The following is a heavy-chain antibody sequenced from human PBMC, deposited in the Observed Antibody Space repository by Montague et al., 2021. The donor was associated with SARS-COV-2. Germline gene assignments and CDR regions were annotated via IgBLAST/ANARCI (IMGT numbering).Heavy chain of an antibody. CDR3: ARIRDYDILTGSYSGFDY. V-gene: IGHV2-70*01. Sequence: PALVKPTQTLTLTCTFSGFSLSTSGMCVSWIRQPPGKALEWLALXDWDDDKYYSTSLKTRLTISKDTSKNQVVLTMTNMDPVDTATYYCARIRDYDILTGSYSGFDYSGQGNRVNVSS. CDR1: GFSLSTSGMC. J-gene: IGHJ4*02. CDR2: XDWDDDK. D-gene: IGHD3-9*01.